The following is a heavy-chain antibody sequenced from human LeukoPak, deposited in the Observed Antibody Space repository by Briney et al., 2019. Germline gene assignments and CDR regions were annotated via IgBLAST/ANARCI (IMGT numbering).Heavy chain of an antibody. CDR1: GFTFSTYA. V-gene: IGHV3-23*01. CDR3: AKVQSYCSSTSCYIGY. CDR2: IKNSGGVT. Sequence: GGSLRLSCAASGFTFSTYAMSWVRQAPGKGREWVSVIKNSGGVTYYADSVKGRFTISRDNSKNTLYLQMNSLRAEDTAVYYCAKVQSYCSSTSCYIGYWGQGTLVTVSS. J-gene: IGHJ4*02. D-gene: IGHD2-2*02.